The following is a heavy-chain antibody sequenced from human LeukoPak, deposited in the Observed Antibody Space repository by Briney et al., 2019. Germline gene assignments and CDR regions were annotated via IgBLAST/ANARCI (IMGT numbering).Heavy chain of an antibody. V-gene: IGHV3-23*01. CDR1: GFTFSSYS. D-gene: IGHD1-26*01. CDR3: AKGGSYKLAFFDY. CDR2: ISGSGGST. J-gene: IGHJ4*02. Sequence: PGGSLRLSCAASGFTFSSYSMNWVRQAPGNGLEWVSAISGSGGSTYYADSVKGRFTISRDNSKNTLYLQMNSLRAEDTAVYYCAKGGSYKLAFFDYWGQGTLVTVSS.